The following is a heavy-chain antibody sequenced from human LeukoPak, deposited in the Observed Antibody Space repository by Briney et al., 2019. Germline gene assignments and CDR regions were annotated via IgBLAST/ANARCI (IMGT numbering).Heavy chain of an antibody. D-gene: IGHD2-15*01. V-gene: IGHV4-59*01. J-gene: IGHJ4*02. CDR2: IYYSGSS. Sequence: SETLSLTCTVSGGSISSYYWSWIRQPPGKGLEWIGYIYYSGSSNYNPSLKSRVTISADTSKKQLSLKLSSVTAADTAVYYCAREKSPDYCSGASCYFDYWGQGTLVTVSS. CDR3: AREKSPDYCSGASCYFDY. CDR1: GGSISSYY.